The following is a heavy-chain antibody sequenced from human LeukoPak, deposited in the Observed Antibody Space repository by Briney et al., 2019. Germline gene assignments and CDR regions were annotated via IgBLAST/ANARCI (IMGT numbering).Heavy chain of an antibody. Sequence: GGSLRLSCAASGFSLSNHWVTWVRQAPGKGLEWVANINDDGSEKYYADSVKGRFTISRDNAKNSLYLQMNSLRAEDTAVYYCAKIRGSGWYTFDYWGQGTLVTVSS. V-gene: IGHV3-7*03. CDR3: AKIRGSGWYTFDY. J-gene: IGHJ4*02. D-gene: IGHD6-19*01. CDR1: GFSLSNHW. CDR2: INDDGSEK.